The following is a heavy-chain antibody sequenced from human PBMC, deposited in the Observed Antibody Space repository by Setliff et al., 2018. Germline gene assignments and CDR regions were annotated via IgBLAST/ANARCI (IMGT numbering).Heavy chain of an antibody. Sequence: LRLSCAASGFTFRSFWMGWVRQAPGKGLEYVANLNQEGSAKYYVDSVKGRFTISRDNAKNSLYLQMNSLRGEDTAVYFCARDPIGPFLSYMDDWGKGTTVTVSS. CDR2: LNQEGSAK. V-gene: IGHV3-7*01. CDR1: GFTFRSFW. D-gene: IGHD3-16*01. J-gene: IGHJ6*03. CDR3: ARDPIGPFLSYMDD.